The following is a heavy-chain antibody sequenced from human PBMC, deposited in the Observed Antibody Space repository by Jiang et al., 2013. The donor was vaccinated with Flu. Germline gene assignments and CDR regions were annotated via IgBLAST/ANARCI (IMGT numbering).Heavy chain of an antibody. CDR2: IYYSGST. Sequence: GSGLVKPSQTLSLTCTVSGGSISSGGYYWSWIRQHPGKGLEWIGYIYYSGSTYYNPSLKSRVTISVDTSKNQFSLKLSSVTAADTAVYYCARYSVVPAAIKGMRDDAFDIWGQGTMVTVSS. D-gene: IGHD2-2*02. V-gene: IGHV4-31*03. CDR1: GGSISSGGYY. CDR3: ARYSVVPAAIKGMRDDAFDI. J-gene: IGHJ3*02.